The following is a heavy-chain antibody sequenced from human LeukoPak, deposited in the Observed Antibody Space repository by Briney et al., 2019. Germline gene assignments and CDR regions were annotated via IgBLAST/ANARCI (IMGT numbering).Heavy chain of an antibody. Sequence: ASVKVSCKASGYTFTGYYMHWVRQAPGQGLEWMGWINPNSGGTNYAQKFQGRVTMTRDTSISTAYMELSRLRSDDTAVYYCARNYYDSSGPRGDFDYWGQGTLVTASS. CDR3: ARNYYDSSGPRGDFDY. J-gene: IGHJ4*02. V-gene: IGHV1-2*02. D-gene: IGHD3-22*01. CDR2: INPNSGGT. CDR1: GYTFTGYY.